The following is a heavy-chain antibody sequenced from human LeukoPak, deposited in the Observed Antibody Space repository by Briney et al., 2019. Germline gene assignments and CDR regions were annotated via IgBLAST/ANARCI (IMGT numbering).Heavy chain of an antibody. CDR1: GYTFTSYG. CDR3: ARGGIGYSYGNDY. CDR2: ISAYNGNS. V-gene: IGHV1-18*01. Sequence: ASVKVSCKASGYTFTSYGISWVRQAPGQGLEWMGWISAYNGNSNYAQKFQGWVTMTRDTSISTAYMELSRLRSDDTAVYYCARGGIGYSYGNDYWGQGTLVTVSS. J-gene: IGHJ4*02. D-gene: IGHD5-18*01.